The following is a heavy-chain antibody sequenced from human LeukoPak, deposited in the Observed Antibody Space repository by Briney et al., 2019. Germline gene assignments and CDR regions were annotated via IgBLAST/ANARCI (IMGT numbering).Heavy chain of an antibody. J-gene: IGHJ4*02. D-gene: IGHD6-19*01. Sequence: GASVKVSCKASGYTFTSYGISWVRQAPGQGLEWMGWISAYNGNTNYAQKLQGRVTMTTDTSTSTAHMELRSLRSDDTAVYYCARDTAVAGRYGDYWGQGTLVTVSS. V-gene: IGHV1-18*01. CDR3: ARDTAVAGRYGDY. CDR2: ISAYNGNT. CDR1: GYTFTSYG.